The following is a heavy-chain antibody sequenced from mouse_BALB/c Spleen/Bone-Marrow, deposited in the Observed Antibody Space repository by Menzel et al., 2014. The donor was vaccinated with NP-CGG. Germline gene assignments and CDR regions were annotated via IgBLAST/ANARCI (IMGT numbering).Heavy chain of an antibody. V-gene: IGHV2-6-7*01. J-gene: IGHJ2*01. CDR3: ARDHYYGYFYY. D-gene: IGHD1-2*01. CDR2: IWGDGST. Sequence: MQLVGSGPGLVARSQSLSITCTDSGLSLTGYGVNWVRQPPGEGLEWLGMIWGDGSTDYNSALKSRLSISKDNSKSQVFLKMNSLQTEDTARYYCARDHYYGYFYYMGQGTPLTASS. CDR1: GLSLTGYG.